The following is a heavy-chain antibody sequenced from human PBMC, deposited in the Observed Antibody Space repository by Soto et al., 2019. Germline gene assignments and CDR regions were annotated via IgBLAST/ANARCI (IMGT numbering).Heavy chain of an antibody. CDR3: RRDPTTFWWGKKTDGLDV. CDR1: GYTFTQFP. CDR2: IHTGSGNT. Sequence: QVRLVQSGAEVAKPGASVKVSCRASGYTFTQFPIYWVRLAPGQRLEWLGWIHTGSGNTKVSQRFQDRVTITRDTSSTTTSLESSRLTSEDTAIYLCRRDPTTFWWGKKTDGLDVWGQGTIVTVSS. V-gene: IGHV1-3*04. J-gene: IGHJ3*01. D-gene: IGHD2-21*01.